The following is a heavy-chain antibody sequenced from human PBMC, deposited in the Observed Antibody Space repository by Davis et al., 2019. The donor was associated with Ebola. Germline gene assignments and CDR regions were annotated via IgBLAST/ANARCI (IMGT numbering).Heavy chain of an antibody. Sequence: AASVTVSCKASGYTFTRYYMHWVRQAPGQGLEWMGVINPSGGSTTYAQKFQGRVTMTRDTSTSTVYMQLRSLRSDDTAVYYCASSQWLRAYNWFDPWGQGTLVTVSS. CDR3: ASSQWLRAYNWFDP. V-gene: IGHV1-46*01. D-gene: IGHD5-12*01. J-gene: IGHJ5*02. CDR2: INPSGGST. CDR1: GYTFTRYY.